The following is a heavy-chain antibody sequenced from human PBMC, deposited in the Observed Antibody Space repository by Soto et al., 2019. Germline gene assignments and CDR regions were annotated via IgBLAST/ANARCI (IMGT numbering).Heavy chain of an antibody. CDR1: GGSFSGCY. CDR3: ARRIKLWFRAYNHYGMDV. CDR2: INHSGST. J-gene: IGHJ6*02. Sequence: PSGTLSLTCAVYGGSFSGCYWSWIRQPPGKGLEWIGEINHSGSTKYNPSLKSRVTISVDTSKNQFSLKLSSVTAADTAVYYCARRIKLWFRAYNHYGMDVWGQGIKV. V-gene: IGHV4-34*01. D-gene: IGHD5-18*01.